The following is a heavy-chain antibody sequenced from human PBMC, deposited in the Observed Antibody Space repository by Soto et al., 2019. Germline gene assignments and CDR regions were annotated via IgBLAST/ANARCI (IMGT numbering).Heavy chain of an antibody. Sequence: QVQLQESGPGLVKPSQTLSLTCTVSGGSISSGGYYWSWIRQHPGKGLEWIGYIYYSGSTYYNPYLKSRVTISVDTSKNQFSLKLSSVTAADTAVYYCARVSVILWFGELTGSPGGNWYFDLWGRGTLVTVSS. D-gene: IGHD3-10*01. V-gene: IGHV4-31*03. CDR1: GGSISSGGYY. CDR2: IYYSGST. J-gene: IGHJ2*01. CDR3: ARVSVILWFGELTGSPGGNWYFDL.